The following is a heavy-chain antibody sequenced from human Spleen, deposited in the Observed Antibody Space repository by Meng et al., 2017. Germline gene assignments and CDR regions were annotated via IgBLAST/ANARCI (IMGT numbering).Heavy chain of an antibody. CDR3: AREYNSGWHLDY. Sequence: GESLKISCAASGFTFSSYAMSWVRQAPGKGLEWVSGISWNSGSIGYADSVKGRFTISRDNSKNTLYLQMNGLKAEDTAVYFCAREYNSGWHLDYWGQGTLVTVSS. CDR2: ISWNSGSI. CDR1: GFTFSSYA. D-gene: IGHD6-19*01. V-gene: IGHV3-23*01. J-gene: IGHJ4*02.